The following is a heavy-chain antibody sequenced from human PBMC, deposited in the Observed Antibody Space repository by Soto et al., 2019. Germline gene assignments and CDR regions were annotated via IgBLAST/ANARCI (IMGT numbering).Heavy chain of an antibody. J-gene: IGHJ6*01. CDR2: ISYQGTNK. CDR3: ARERSGAYFYGLDI. V-gene: IGHV3-30-3*01. CDR1: GFTFGSYA. Sequence: PGGSLRLSCGASGFTFGSYAMHWVRQAPGKGLEWLALISYQGTNKQHADSVKGRFTISRDNSKNTLYLQIYSLRPEDTAKYFCARERSGAYFYGLDIWGRGTTVTVSS. D-gene: IGHD1-26*01.